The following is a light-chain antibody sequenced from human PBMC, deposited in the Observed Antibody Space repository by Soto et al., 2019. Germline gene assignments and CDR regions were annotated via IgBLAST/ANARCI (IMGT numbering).Light chain of an antibody. Sequence: EIVLRQSPATLSLSPGERATLSCKASQSVSSNLAWYQQKPGQATRLLIYGASTRANGIPARFSGSVSGTEFTLTLSSLQSEDFAVYYCQQYNNWHPITFGQGTRLEIK. V-gene: IGKV3-15*01. CDR2: GAS. CDR1: QSVSSN. J-gene: IGKJ5*01. CDR3: QQYNNWHPIT.